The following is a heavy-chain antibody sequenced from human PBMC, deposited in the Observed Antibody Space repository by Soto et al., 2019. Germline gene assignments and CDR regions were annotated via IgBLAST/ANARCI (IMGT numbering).Heavy chain of an antibody. V-gene: IGHV3-23*01. CDR1: GFTLNNHA. D-gene: IGHD4-17*01. CDR2: ISGSDGST. J-gene: IGHJ4*02. CDR3: ASPPRATVTDNIFDF. Sequence: EVQLLESGGGLVQPGGSLRLSCTASGFTLNNHAMSWVRQAPGKGLEWVSVISGSDGSTYYTDSVRGRFSISRDSSKNTLYLQMSSLRPEDTAVYYCASPPRATVTDNIFDFWGPGTLVTVSS.